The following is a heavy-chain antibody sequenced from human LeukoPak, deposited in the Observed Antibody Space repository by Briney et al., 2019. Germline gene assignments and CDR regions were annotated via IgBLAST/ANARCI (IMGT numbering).Heavy chain of an antibody. CDR2: IWYDGNNK. CDR3: ATGRTGWLVDLDH. CDR1: GFTFRSYG. V-gene: IGHV3-30*02. Sequence: GGSLRLSCSASGFTFRSYGMHWVRQAPGKGLECVAIIWYDGNNKYYADSVKGRFTISRDNSNNTLYLQMNSLRVEDTALYYCATGRTGWLVDLDHWAQGTLVSVFS. J-gene: IGHJ4*01. D-gene: IGHD6-19*01.